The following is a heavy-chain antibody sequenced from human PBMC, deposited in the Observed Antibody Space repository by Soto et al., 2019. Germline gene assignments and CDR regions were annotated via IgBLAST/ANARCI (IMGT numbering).Heavy chain of an antibody. CDR2: INPSLGTA. Sequence: DSVKGSCKASGYTFTAYHMHWVGQAAGQGLEWVGIINPSLGTANYAQKFQGRVAMTWDTSTTTVDMELSSLRSDDTAVYYCARAKYSRTSFNSHFWCQGNFLTVSS. CDR1: GYTFTAYH. D-gene: IGHD3-22*01. CDR3: ARAKYSRTSFNSHF. V-gene: IGHV1-46*01. J-gene: IGHJ1*01.